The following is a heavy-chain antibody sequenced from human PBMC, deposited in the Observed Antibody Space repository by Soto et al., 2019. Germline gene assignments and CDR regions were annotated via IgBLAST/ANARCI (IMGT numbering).Heavy chain of an antibody. CDR2: IYYSGST. CDR3: ARVVVVSYGGNNDAFDI. D-gene: IGHD4-17*01. V-gene: IGHV4-61*01. Sequence: QVQLQESGPGLVKPSETLSLTCTVSGGSVSSGSYYWSWIRQPPGKGLEWIGYIYYSGSTNYNPSLKSRVTISVDTPKNQFPLKLSSVTAADTAVYYCARVVVVSYGGNNDAFDIWGQGTMVTVSS. J-gene: IGHJ3*02. CDR1: GGSVSSGSYY.